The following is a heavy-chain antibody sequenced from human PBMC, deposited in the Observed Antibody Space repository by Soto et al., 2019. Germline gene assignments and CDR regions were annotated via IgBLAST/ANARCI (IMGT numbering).Heavy chain of an antibody. D-gene: IGHD6-19*01. V-gene: IGHV4-59*01. CDR3: ARGDLGWGPDFDI. J-gene: IGHJ3*02. Sequence: SETLSLTCTVSGGSISSYYWSWIRQPPGKGLEWIGYIYYSGSTNYNPSLKSRVTISVDTSTNQFSLQLSSVTAADTAVYYCARGDLGWGPDFDIWGPGTMVNV. CDR2: IYYSGST. CDR1: GGSISSYY.